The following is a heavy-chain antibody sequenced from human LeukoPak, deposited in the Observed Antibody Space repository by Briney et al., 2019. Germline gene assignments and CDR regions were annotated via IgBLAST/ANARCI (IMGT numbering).Heavy chain of an antibody. V-gene: IGHV1-18*01. CDR2: ISAYNGNT. D-gene: IGHD5-18*01. J-gene: IGHJ4*02. CDR3: ALVSERYSYGLDY. Sequence: VASVKVSCKASGYTFTSYGISWVRQAPGQGLEWMGWISAYNGNTNYAQKLQGRVTMTTDTSTSTAYVELRSLRSDDTAVYYCALVSERYSYGLDYWGQGTLVTVSS. CDR1: GYTFTSYG.